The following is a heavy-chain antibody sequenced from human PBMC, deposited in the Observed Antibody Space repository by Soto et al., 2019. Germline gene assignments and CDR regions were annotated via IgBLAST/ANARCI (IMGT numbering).Heavy chain of an antibody. V-gene: IGHV4-39*01. D-gene: IGHD5-12*01. J-gene: IGHJ5*02. CDR2: IYYSGST. CDR1: GGSISSSSYY. Sequence: PXATLSLSCTVSGGSISSSSYYWGWIRQPPGKGLEWIGSIYYSGSTYYNPSLKSRVTISVDTSKNQFSLKLSSVTAADTAVYYCARQAKDGYTHPGWFDPWGQGTLVTVSS. CDR3: ARQAKDGYTHPGWFDP.